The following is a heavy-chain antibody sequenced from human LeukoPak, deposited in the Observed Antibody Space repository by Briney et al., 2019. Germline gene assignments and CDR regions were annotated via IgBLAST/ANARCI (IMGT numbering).Heavy chain of an antibody. CDR1: GFTFSSYA. Sequence: GGSLRLSCAASGFTFSSYAMSWVRQAPGKGLEWVSAISGSGGSTYYADSVKGRFTISRDNSKNTLYLQMNSLRAEDTAVYYCAKDSYSFSTGYYRLNWFDPWGQGTLVTVSS. CDR3: AKDSYSFSTGYYRLNWFDP. CDR2: ISGSGGST. V-gene: IGHV3-23*01. J-gene: IGHJ5*02. D-gene: IGHD3-9*01.